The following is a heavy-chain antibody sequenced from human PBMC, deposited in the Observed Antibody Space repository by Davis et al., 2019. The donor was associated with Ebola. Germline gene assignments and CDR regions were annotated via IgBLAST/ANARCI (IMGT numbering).Heavy chain of an antibody. V-gene: IGHV3-7*03. CDR1: GFTFSSYW. D-gene: IGHD3-10*01. CDR3: ARERLGFGELLYYYYGTDV. J-gene: IGHJ6*02. Sequence: PGGSLRLSCAASGFTFSSYWMSWVRQAPGKGLEWVANIKQDGSEKYYVDSVKGRFTISRDNAKNSLYLQMNSLRAEDTAVYYCARERLGFGELLYYYYGTDVWGQGTTVTVSS. CDR2: IKQDGSEK.